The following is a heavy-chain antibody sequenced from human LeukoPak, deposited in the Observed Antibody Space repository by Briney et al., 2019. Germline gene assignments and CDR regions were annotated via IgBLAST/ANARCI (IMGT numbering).Heavy chain of an antibody. CDR2: IKEDGSEK. J-gene: IGHJ5*02. CDR1: GFTFSSYW. V-gene: IGHV3-7*01. Sequence: GGSLRLSCVASGFTFSSYWMSWVCQAPGKGLEWEANIKEDGSEKYYVDSVKGRFTISRDNAKNSLYLQMNSLRADDMAVYYCARGKNWFDPLGQGTLVTVSS. CDR3: ARGKNWFDP.